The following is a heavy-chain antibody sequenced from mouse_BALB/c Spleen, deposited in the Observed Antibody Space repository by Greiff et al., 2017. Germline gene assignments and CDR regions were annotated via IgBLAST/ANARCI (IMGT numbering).Heavy chain of an antibody. J-gene: IGHJ4*01. D-gene: IGHD2-2*01. Sequence: QVQLKESGPELVRPGVSVKISCKGSGYTFTDYAMHWVKQSHAKSLEWIGVISTYYGNTNYNQKFKGKATMTVDKSSSTAYMELARLTSEDSAIYYCARSYGYDDGYYYAMDYWGQGTSVTVSS. V-gene: IGHV1-67*01. CDR3: ARSYGYDDGYYYAMDY. CDR2: ISTYYGNT. CDR1: GYTFTDYA.